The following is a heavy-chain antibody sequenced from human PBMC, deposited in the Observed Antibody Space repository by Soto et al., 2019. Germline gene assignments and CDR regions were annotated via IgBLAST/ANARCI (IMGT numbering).Heavy chain of an antibody. CDR2: ISGSGGST. J-gene: IGHJ4*02. Sequence: EVQLLESGGGLENPGGSLRLSCAASGSSFSSYAMSWVRQAPGKGLEWVSGISGSGGSTYYADSVKGRFTISRDNSKDTLFLQMNSLRPEDTAVYYCGVFCTNGVCSNAGLDWGQGTVVTVSS. V-gene: IGHV3-23*01. CDR3: GVFCTNGVCSNAGLD. D-gene: IGHD2-8*01. CDR1: GSSFSSYA.